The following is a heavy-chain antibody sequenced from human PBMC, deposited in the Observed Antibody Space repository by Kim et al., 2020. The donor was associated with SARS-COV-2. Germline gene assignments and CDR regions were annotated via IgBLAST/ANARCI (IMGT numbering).Heavy chain of an antibody. J-gene: IGHJ4*02. CDR1: GGSFSGYQ. Sequence: SETLSLTCAVYGGSFSGYQWSWIRQSPGKGLEWIGQINDSGSTKYNPSLRSRVTISVDTSKNQFSLKLTSVTAAYTAVYYCARGVPGYWGQGMLVTVSS. V-gene: IGHV4-34*01. CDR2: INDSGST. CDR3: ARGVPGY.